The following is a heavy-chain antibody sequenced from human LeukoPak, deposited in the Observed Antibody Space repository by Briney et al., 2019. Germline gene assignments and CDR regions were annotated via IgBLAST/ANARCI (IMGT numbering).Heavy chain of an antibody. Sequence: GGSLRPSCAASEFTFSTYAIHWVRQAPGKGLEWVALISSDAYSKYNAASVKGRFTISRDNSKNTLSLQMNNLRPEDTAVYYCARGSGGDAYHPLDYWGQGILVTVSS. CDR2: ISSDAYSK. J-gene: IGHJ4*02. V-gene: IGHV3-30-3*01. CDR3: ARGSGGDAYHPLDY. D-gene: IGHD3-16*01. CDR1: EFTFSTYA.